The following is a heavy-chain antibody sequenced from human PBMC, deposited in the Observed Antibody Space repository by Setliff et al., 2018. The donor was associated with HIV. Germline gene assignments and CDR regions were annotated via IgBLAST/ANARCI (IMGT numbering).Heavy chain of an antibody. J-gene: IGHJ6*03. CDR1: GYTLTELT. Sequence: ASVKVSCKVSGYTLTELTMHWVRQAPGKGLEWMGRFDPEDGDTLYPQKLQGRVTMTADTSTNTAYMELKSLRSDDTAVYFCARVSLEVDYDFRQGYYYYYTDVWGKGTTVTVSS. V-gene: IGHV1-24*01. CDR3: ARVSLEVDYDFRQGYYYYYTDV. D-gene: IGHD3-22*01. CDR2: FDPEDGDT.